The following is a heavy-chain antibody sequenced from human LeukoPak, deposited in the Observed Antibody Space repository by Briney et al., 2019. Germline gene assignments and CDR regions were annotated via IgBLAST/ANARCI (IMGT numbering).Heavy chain of an antibody. D-gene: IGHD4-17*01. J-gene: IGHJ6*03. CDR3: ARAAGDYGDYDYFYYMDV. V-gene: IGHV1-2*02. Sequence: ASVKVSCKASGYTFTVYYMHWVRQAPGQGLEWMGWINPTSGGTKYAQKFQGRVTMTRDTSISTAYMELNTLRSDDTAMYYCARAAGDYGDYDYFYYMDVWGKGTTVTISS. CDR2: INPTSGGT. CDR1: GYTFTVYY.